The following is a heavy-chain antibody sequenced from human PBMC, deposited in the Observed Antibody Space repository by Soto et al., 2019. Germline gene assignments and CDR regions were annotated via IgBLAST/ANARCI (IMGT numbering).Heavy chain of an antibody. J-gene: IGHJ6*03. Sequence: SETLSLTCTVSGGSISSSSYYWSWIRQPPGKGLEWIGYIYYSWSTNYNPSLKSRVTISVDTSKNQFSLKLSSVTAADTAVYYCARVNWNYVYYYMDVWGKGTTVTVSS. CDR3: ARVNWNYVYYYMDV. V-gene: IGHV4-61*01. CDR1: GGSISSSSYY. D-gene: IGHD1-1*01. CDR2: IYYSWST.